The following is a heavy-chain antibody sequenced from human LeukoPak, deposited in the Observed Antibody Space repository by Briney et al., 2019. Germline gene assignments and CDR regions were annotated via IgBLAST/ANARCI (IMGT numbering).Heavy chain of an antibody. J-gene: IGHJ6*03. V-gene: IGHV3-33*08. CDR1: GFPFSSYG. CDR2: IWDGGSKK. Sequence: PGGSLRLSCVVSGFPFSSYGMHWIRQAPGKGLEWVAVIWDGGSKKYYADSVKGRFTIFRDQSKNTVYLEMNSLRGEDTAVYYCATYSRSTPYYYYYMDVWGKGTTVAVSS. D-gene: IGHD6-6*01. CDR3: ATYSRSTPYYYYYMDV.